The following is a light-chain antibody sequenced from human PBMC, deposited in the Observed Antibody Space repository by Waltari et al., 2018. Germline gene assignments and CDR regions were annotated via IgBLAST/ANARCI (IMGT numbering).Light chain of an antibody. V-gene: IGLV2-23*02. CDR1: SRNVESFYL. CDR3: CSYASSSPRLI. Sequence: QPALTQPASVSGSLGQSTSITCSGMSRNVESFYLVLWYHQRPGDAPKLLIYEVLKRPSGISNRFSGSKSGNAASLTISALQPEDEGTYYCCSYASSSPRLIFGGGTELSVL. CDR2: EVL. J-gene: IGLJ2*01.